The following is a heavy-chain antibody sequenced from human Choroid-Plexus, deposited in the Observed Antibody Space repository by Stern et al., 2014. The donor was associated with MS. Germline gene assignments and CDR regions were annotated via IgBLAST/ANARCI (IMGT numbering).Heavy chain of an antibody. V-gene: IGHV1-2*02. D-gene: IGHD3-3*01. CDR1: GYIFTGYY. CDR2: INPNTGCT. Sequence: VQLVESGAEVKKPGASVKVSCKTSGYIFTGYYIHWVRQAPGQGLEWMAWINPNTGCTKYAQKFQGRVNMSRDTSISTAYVELSSLTSDDTAVYYCARDQRGITIFGVVTDYYYLGMDVWGQGTTVTVSS. J-gene: IGHJ6*02. CDR3: ARDQRGITIFGVVTDYYYLGMDV.